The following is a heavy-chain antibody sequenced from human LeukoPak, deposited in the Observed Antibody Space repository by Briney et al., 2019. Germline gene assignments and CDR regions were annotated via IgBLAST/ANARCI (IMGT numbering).Heavy chain of an antibody. J-gene: IGHJ4*02. CDR2: IRYDGHTE. CDR1: AFNFNNYG. Sequence: PGGSLRPSCEASAFNFNNYGMHWVRQAPGKGLEWVAFIRYDGHTEYYADSVKGRFTISRDNSKDTLYLQLNSLRPEDTAVYYCAKDYGDYGVYSTLDYWGQGTLVTVSS. D-gene: IGHD4-17*01. CDR3: AKDYGDYGVYSTLDY. V-gene: IGHV3-30*02.